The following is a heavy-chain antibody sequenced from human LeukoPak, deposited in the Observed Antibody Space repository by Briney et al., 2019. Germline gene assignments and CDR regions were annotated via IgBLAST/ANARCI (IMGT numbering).Heavy chain of an antibody. CDR2: IYTSGST. D-gene: IGHD5-18*01. V-gene: IGHV4-61*02. Sequence: SQTLSLTCTVSGGSISSGSYYWSWIRQPAGKGLEWIGRIYTSGSTNYNPSLKSRVTISVDTSKNQSSLKLSSVTAADTAVYYCAREIQTDNWFDPWGQGPLVTVSS. J-gene: IGHJ5*02. CDR1: GGSISSGSYY. CDR3: AREIQTDNWFDP.